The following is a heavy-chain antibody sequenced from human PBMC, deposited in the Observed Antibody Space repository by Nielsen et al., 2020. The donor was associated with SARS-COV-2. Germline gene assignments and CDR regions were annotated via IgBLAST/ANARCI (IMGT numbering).Heavy chain of an antibody. Sequence: GGSLRLSCAASGPIFSSSWMVWVRQAPGKGLEWVANINEDGSVVNYVDSVKGRFTISRDNAGKSLYLQMNSLRAEDTAVYYCARDAAYSRFDYWGQGTLVTVSS. D-gene: IGHD4-11*01. V-gene: IGHV3-7*05. J-gene: IGHJ4*02. CDR3: ARDAAYSRFDY. CDR2: INEDGSVV. CDR1: GPIFSSSW.